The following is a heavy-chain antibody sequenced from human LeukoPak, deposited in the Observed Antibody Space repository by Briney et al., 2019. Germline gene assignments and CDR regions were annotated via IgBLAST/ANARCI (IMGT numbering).Heavy chain of an antibody. Sequence: PGGSLRLSCAASGFRLSNYWMSWVRQAPGKGLEWVANIKRDGSEKYYVDSVRGRFTISRDNVENSLYLQMNSLRAEDTAVFYCAKDYYYGSGSYYTEFDYWGQGTLVTVSS. CDR1: GFRLSNYW. V-gene: IGHV3-7*03. CDR3: AKDYYYGSGSYYTEFDY. CDR2: IKRDGSEK. J-gene: IGHJ4*02. D-gene: IGHD3-10*01.